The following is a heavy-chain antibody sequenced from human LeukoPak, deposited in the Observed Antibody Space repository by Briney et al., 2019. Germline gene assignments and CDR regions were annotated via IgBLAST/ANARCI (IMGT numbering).Heavy chain of an antibody. J-gene: IGHJ3*02. CDR3: ARGSPIVLMVYAYAFDI. Sequence: GGSLRLSCAASGFTFSSYWMHWVRQAPGKGLVWVSRINSDGSSTSYADSVKGRFTISRDNAKNTLYLQMNSLRAEDTAVYYCARGSPIVLMVYAYAFDIWGQGTMVTVSS. CDR2: INSDGSST. CDR1: GFTFSSYW. V-gene: IGHV3-74*01. D-gene: IGHD2-8*01.